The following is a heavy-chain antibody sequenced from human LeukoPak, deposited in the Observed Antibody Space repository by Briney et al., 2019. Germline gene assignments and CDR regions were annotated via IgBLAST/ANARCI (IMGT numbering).Heavy chain of an antibody. V-gene: IGHV1-2*02. D-gene: IGHD6-6*01. Sequence: ASVKVSCKASGYTFTGYYMHWVRQAPGQGLEWMGWINPNSGGTNYAQKFQGRVTMTRDTSISTAYMELSRLRSDDTAVYYCARDRGQEISSPSYYYYYYMDVWGKGTTVTVSS. CDR2: INPNSGGT. CDR1: GYTFTGYY. CDR3: ARDRGQEISSPSYYYYYYMDV. J-gene: IGHJ6*03.